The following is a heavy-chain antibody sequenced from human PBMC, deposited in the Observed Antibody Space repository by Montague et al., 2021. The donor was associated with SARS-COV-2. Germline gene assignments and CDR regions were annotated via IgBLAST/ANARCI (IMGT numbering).Heavy chain of an antibody. CDR3: ARGARQGYGFRLRSFDY. D-gene: IGHD3-10*01. CDR2: INHSGST. CDR1: GGSFSGYY. V-gene: IGHV4-34*01. Sequence: SETLSLTCAVYGGSFSGYYWTWIRQSPRKGLEWIGEINHSGSTNNNPSLKSRVTMSVDTSKDQFSLKLSSVTAADTAVYYCARGARQGYGFRLRSFDYWGQGTLVTVSS. J-gene: IGHJ4*02.